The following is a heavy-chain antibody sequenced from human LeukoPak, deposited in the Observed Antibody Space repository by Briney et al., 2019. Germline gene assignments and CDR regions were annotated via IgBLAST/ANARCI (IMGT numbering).Heavy chain of an antibody. J-gene: IGHJ4*02. CDR3: ARDSYGDANFDS. D-gene: IGHD4-17*01. Sequence: PGGSLRLSCAASGFTFSRSNMNWVRQAPGKGLEWVSSITTSSSYIYYADSVKGRFTISRDISKNAVYLQMNSLRAEDKAVYYCARDSYGDANFDSWGQGTLVTVSS. CDR2: ITTSSSYI. CDR1: GFTFSRSN. V-gene: IGHV3-21*04.